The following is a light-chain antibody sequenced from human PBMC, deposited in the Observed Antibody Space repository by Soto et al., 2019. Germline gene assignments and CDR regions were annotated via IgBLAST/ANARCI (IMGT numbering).Light chain of an antibody. CDR1: QSISSGS. CDR2: AAS. J-gene: IGKJ3*01. CDR3: QRYGSSPPFT. Sequence: VLTQSPGTLSLSPGERATLSCRASQSISSGSLAWYQQKPGQAPRLLIFAASARVTGIPDRFSGSGSGTGFTLTISRLEPEDFAVYYCQRYGSSPPFTFGPGTKVDIK. V-gene: IGKV3-20*01.